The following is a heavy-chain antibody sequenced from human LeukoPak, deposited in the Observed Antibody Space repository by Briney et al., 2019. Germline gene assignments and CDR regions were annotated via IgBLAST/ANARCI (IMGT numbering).Heavy chain of an antibody. CDR3: ARVRLRGSGFDAFDI. J-gene: IGHJ3*02. CDR1: GYTFTSYG. Sequence: ASVKVSCKASGYTFTSYGISWVRQAPGQGLEWMGWISAYNGSTNYAQKLQGRVTMTTDTSTSTAYMELSRLRSDDTAVYYCARVRLRGSGFDAFDIWGQGTMVTVSS. V-gene: IGHV1-18*01. CDR2: ISAYNGST. D-gene: IGHD3-22*01.